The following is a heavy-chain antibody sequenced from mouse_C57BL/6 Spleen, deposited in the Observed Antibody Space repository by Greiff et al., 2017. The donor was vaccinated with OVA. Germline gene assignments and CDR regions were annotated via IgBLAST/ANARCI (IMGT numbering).Heavy chain of an antibody. V-gene: IGHV1-52*01. D-gene: IGHD2-2*01. CDR2: IDPSDSET. J-gene: IGHJ1*03. Sequence: QVHVKQPGAELVRPGSSVKLSCKASGYTFTSYWMHWVKQRPIQGLEWIGNIDPSDSETHYNQKFKDKATLTVDKSSSTAYMQLSSLTSEDSAVYYCARWGYYWYFDVWGTGTTVTVSS. CDR3: ARWGYYWYFDV. CDR1: GYTFTSYW.